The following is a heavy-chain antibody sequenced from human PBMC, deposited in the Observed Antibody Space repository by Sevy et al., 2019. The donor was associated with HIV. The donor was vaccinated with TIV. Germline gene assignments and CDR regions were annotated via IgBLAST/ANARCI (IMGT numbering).Heavy chain of an antibody. CDR2: ISAFNGDR. J-gene: IGHJ4*02. D-gene: IGHD2-15*01. V-gene: IGHV1-18*01. CDR3: ARAFCTGGRCYSLAY. Sequence: ASVKVSCKASGYTFTTYRISWVRQAPGQGLEWMGWISAFNGDRDYAQKFQGRLTMTTDTSTSTAYMELRSLRSDDTAVYYCARAFCTGGRCYSLAYWGQGTLVTVSS. CDR1: GYTFTTYR.